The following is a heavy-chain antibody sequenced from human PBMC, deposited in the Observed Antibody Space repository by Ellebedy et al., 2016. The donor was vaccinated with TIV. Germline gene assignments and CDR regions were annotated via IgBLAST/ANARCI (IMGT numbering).Heavy chain of an antibody. Sequence: GGSLRLSCAASGFTVSYTYMSWVRQAPGKGLEWVSVIHTGGDTYYADSVKGRFTIPRYSSKNTLYLQMNSLRAEDTAVYYCARRITGTYGDDALDIWGQGTMVTVSS. V-gene: IGHV3-53*01. CDR3: ARRITGTYGDDALDI. CDR1: GFTVSYTY. CDR2: IHTGGDT. D-gene: IGHD1-20*01. J-gene: IGHJ3*02.